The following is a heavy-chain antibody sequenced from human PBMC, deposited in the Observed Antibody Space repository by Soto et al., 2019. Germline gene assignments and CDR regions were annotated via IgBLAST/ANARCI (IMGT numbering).Heavy chain of an antibody. D-gene: IGHD2-2*01. CDR1: NFSVLTSIYY. CDR3: ARNWNLALVPAAYFDS. V-gene: IGHV4-39*01. Sequence: SETLSLTCTVSNFSVLTSIYYWAWIRQPPGKGLEWVGTVYYTGTTYYNPSLQSRVTISIDTSKNQFSPNLNSVTAADTAVYYCARNWNLALVPAAYFDSWGQGTLVTVSS. CDR2: VYYTGTT. J-gene: IGHJ4*02.